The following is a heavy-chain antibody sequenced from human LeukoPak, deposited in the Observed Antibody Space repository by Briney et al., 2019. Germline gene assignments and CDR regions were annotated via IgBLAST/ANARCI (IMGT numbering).Heavy chain of an antibody. Sequence: GGSLRLSCAASGLTFSSYGMHWVRQAPGKGLEWVAVISYDGSNKYYADSVKGRFTISRDNSKNTLYLQMNSLRAEDTAVYYCARQVQYRSGYFAPDPWGQGTLVTVSS. D-gene: IGHD6-19*01. CDR3: ARQVQYRSGYFAPDP. CDR1: GLTFSSYG. J-gene: IGHJ5*02. V-gene: IGHV3-30*03. CDR2: ISYDGSNK.